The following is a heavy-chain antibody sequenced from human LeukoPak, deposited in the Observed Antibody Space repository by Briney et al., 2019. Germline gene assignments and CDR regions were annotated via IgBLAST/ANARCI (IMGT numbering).Heavy chain of an antibody. J-gene: IGHJ6*02. CDR1: GGSFSGSY. Sequence: SETLSLTCAVYGGSFSGSYWTWIRQPPGKGLEWIGEINHSGSTNYNPSLKSRVTISLDTSKNQFSLRLSSVTAADTAVYYCARVMTTVTTFKTYSYGMDIWGQGTTVTVSS. D-gene: IGHD4-17*01. V-gene: IGHV4-34*01. CDR3: ARVMTTVTTFKTYSYGMDI. CDR2: INHSGST.